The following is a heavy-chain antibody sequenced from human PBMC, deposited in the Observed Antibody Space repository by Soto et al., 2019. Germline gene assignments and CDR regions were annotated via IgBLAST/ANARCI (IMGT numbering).Heavy chain of an antibody. CDR3: ARGSGNYYYYMDV. CDR2: IWYDGSNS. CDR1: GFTFSSYG. J-gene: IGHJ6*03. V-gene: IGHV3-33*01. Sequence: QVQLVESGGGVVQPGRSLSLSCAASGFTFSSYGMHWVRQAPGKGLEWVAVIWYDGSNSYFADSVKGRFTISRDNSKNTLYLQMNSLRAEDTAVYYCARGSGNYYYYMDVWGKGTTVTVSS.